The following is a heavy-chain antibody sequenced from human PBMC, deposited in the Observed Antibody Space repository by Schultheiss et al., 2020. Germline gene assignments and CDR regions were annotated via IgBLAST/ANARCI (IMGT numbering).Heavy chain of an antibody. CDR1: GGSISSDY. Sequence: SQTLSLTCTVSGGSISSDYWGWIRQPPGKGLEWIGSIYYSGSTYYNPSLKSRVTISVDTSKNQFSLKLSSVTAADTAVYFCARTHSDYDFWFDPWGQGTLVTVSS. D-gene: IGHD5-12*01. V-gene: IGHV4-39*01. J-gene: IGHJ5*02. CDR2: IYYSGST. CDR3: ARTHSDYDFWFDP.